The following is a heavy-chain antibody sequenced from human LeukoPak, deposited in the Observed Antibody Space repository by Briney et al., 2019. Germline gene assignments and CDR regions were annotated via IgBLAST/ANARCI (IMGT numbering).Heavy chain of an antibody. CDR3: ARHDGGRFRSGFDY. D-gene: IGHD4-23*01. CDR1: GGSISNSSYY. CDR2: IYYSGTT. Sequence: SSETLSLTCTVSGGSISNSSYYWGWIRQPPGKGLEWIASIYYSGTTYYNPSLKSRVTISVDTSKDQFSLKLSSVTAADTAVYYCARHDGGRFRSGFDYWGQGTLVTVSS. J-gene: IGHJ4*02. V-gene: IGHV4-39*01.